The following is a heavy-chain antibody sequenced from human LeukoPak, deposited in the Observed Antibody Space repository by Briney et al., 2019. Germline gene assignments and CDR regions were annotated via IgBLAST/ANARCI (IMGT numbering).Heavy chain of an antibody. Sequence: SETLSLTCTVSGGSISSYYWSWIRQPAGKGLEWIGRIYTSGSTNYNPSLKSRVTISVDTSKNQFSLKLSSGTAADTAVYYCARRPVAYCGGDCDTNWFDPWGQGTLVTVSS. CDR2: IYTSGST. V-gene: IGHV4-4*07. CDR1: GGSISSYY. J-gene: IGHJ5*02. D-gene: IGHD2-21*02. CDR3: ARRPVAYCGGDCDTNWFDP.